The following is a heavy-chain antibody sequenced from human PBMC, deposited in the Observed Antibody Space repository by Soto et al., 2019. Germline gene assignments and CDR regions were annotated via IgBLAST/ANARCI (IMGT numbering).Heavy chain of an antibody. J-gene: IGHJ4*02. V-gene: IGHV3-64*01. CDR1: GIIFSNYA. CDR3: ARVSAVALTGYFDC. CDR2: ISSNGRST. D-gene: IGHD6-19*01. Sequence: PGGSLRLSCAASGIIFSNYAMHWVRQAPGKGLEYVSAISSNGRSTYYANSVKGRFTISRDNSKNMLYLQMGSLRAEDMAVYYCARVSAVALTGYFDCWGQGTQVTVSS.